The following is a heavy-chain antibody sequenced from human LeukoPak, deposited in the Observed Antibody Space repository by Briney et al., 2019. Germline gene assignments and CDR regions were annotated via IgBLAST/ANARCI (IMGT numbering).Heavy chain of an antibody. J-gene: IGHJ6*02. CDR1: GFTFSSYW. Sequence: GGSLRLSCAASGFTFSSYWMSWVRQAPGKGLEWVANIKQDGSEKYYVDSVKGRFTISRDNAKNSLYLQMNSLRAEDTAVYYCARDDIVVVSPAGYYYCGMDVWGQGTTVTVSS. D-gene: IGHD3-22*01. CDR2: IKQDGSEK. CDR3: ARDDIVVVSPAGYYYCGMDV. V-gene: IGHV3-7*01.